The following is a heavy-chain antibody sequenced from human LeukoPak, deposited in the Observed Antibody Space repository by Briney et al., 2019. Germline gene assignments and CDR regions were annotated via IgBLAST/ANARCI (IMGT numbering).Heavy chain of an antibody. CDR3: GRDALVGYFSYYYMNV. J-gene: IGHJ6*03. CDR1: GGSISSHY. D-gene: IGHD2-15*01. Sequence: PSETLSLTCTVSGGSISSHYWTWIRQSPVKGLEWIGDISNSGSTSYNPSLKSRVTISIDTSKNQFSLKLSSVTAADTAVYYCGRDALVGYFSYYYMNVWGKGTTVTVSS. CDR2: ISNSGST. V-gene: IGHV4-59*11.